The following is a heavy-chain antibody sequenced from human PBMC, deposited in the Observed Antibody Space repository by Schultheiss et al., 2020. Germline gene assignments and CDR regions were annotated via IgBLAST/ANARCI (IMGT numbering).Heavy chain of an antibody. D-gene: IGHD3-3*02. CDR2: IKSKTDGGTT. J-gene: IGHJ4*02. V-gene: IGHV3-15*01. CDR3: TTHIWSGYYLREYYFDY. Sequence: GESLKISCAASGFTFSNNAMAWVRQAPGKGLEWVGRIKSKTDGGTTDYAAPVKGRFTISRDDSKNTLYLQMNSLKTEDTAVYYCTTHIWSGYYLREYYFDYWGQGTLVTVSS. CDR1: GFTFSNNA.